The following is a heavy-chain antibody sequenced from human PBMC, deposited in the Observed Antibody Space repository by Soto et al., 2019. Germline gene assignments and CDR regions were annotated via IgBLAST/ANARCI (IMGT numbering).Heavy chain of an antibody. CDR2: ISSSSSYI. V-gene: IGHV3-21*01. J-gene: IGHJ6*02. D-gene: IGHD6-6*01. CDR3: ARDRVGQLEYGMDV. CDR1: GFTFSSYS. Sequence: GGSLRPSCAASGFTFSSYSMNWVRQAPGKGLEWVSSISSSSSYIYYADSVKGRFTISRDNAKNSLYLQMNSLRAEDTAVYYCARDRVGQLEYGMDVWGQGTTVTVSS.